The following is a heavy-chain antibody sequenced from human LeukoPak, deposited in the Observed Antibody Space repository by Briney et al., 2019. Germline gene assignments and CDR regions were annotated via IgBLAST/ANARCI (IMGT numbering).Heavy chain of an antibody. J-gene: IGHJ6*04. D-gene: IGHD6-19*01. Sequence: PGGSLRLSCAASGFTFSSYAMNWVRQAPGKGLEWVSAISGSGDNTCYADSVKGRFTISRDNSKNTPYLQMDSLRAEDTAVYYCAKERYSSGWYAYMDVWGKGTTVTVSS. V-gene: IGHV3-23*01. CDR2: ISGSGDNT. CDR1: GFTFSSYA. CDR3: AKERYSSGWYAYMDV.